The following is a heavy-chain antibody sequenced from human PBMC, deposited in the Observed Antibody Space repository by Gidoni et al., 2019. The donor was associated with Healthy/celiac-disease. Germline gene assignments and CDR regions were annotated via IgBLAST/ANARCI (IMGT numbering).Heavy chain of an antibody. Sequence: QVQLVESGGGVVQPGRSRRPSCAASGFTFSSYGMHWVRQAPGKGLEWVAVIWYYGSNKYYADSVKGRFTISRDNSKNTLYLQMNSLRAEDTAVYYCARSHYYDSSGPDYWGQGTLVTVSS. CDR1: GFTFSSYG. CDR2: IWYYGSNK. J-gene: IGHJ4*02. CDR3: ARSHYYDSSGPDY. V-gene: IGHV3-33*01. D-gene: IGHD3-22*01.